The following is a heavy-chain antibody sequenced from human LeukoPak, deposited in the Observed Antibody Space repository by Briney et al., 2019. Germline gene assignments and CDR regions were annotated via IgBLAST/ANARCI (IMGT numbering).Heavy chain of an antibody. CDR2: ITKSGDTS. D-gene: IGHD3-16*01. CDR3: TPTYYDHVWAFDI. J-gene: IGHJ3*02. CDR1: GIIFSSDA. Sequence: GGSLRLSCAASGIIFSSDAMSWVRQVPGKGLEWVSLITKSGDTSYYADSVKGRFTISRDNSKNTVYLQMNSLKTEDTAVYYCTPTYYDHVWAFDIWGQGTMVTVSS. V-gene: IGHV3-23*01.